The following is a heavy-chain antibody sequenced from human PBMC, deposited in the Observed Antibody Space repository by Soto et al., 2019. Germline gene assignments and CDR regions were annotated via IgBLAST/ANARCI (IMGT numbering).Heavy chain of an antibody. Sequence: SETMSLTWTVSGGSISSSSYCWGWIRKPPGKGLEWIGSIYYSGSTYYNPSLKSRVTISVDTSKNQFSLKLSSVTAADTAVYYCARLERTWLSYMVRGVLPHWGQGTLVTVSS. J-gene: IGHJ4*02. D-gene: IGHD3-10*01. CDR1: GGSISSSSYC. V-gene: IGHV4-39*01. CDR2: IYYSGST. CDR3: ARLERTWLSYMVRGVLPH.